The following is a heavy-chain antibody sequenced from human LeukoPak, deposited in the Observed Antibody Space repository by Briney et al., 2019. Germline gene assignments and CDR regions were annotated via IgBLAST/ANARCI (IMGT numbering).Heavy chain of an antibody. CDR2: IHNSGNT. D-gene: IGHD6-13*01. Sequence: PSETLSLTCTVSGVSISSYYWNWIRQPPGKGLDWIANIHNSGNTNYNPSLKSRVTISLDTSKNQFSLKLSSVTAADTAVYYCARHADNSSWYYYFDYWGQGSLVTVSS. V-gene: IGHV4-59*08. J-gene: IGHJ4*02. CDR1: GVSISSYY. CDR3: ARHADNSSWYYYFDY.